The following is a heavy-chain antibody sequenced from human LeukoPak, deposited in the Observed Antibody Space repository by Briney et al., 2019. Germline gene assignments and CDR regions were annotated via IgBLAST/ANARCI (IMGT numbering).Heavy chain of an antibody. Sequence: GGSLRLSCAASGFTVSSNYMSWVRQAPGKGLEWVSVIYSGGSTYYADSVKGRFTISRDNSKNTLYLQMNSLRAEDTAVYYCARESTSWYFDLWGRGTLVTISS. V-gene: IGHV3-53*01. D-gene: IGHD2-2*01. J-gene: IGHJ2*01. CDR3: ARESTSWYFDL. CDR2: IYSGGST. CDR1: GFTVSSNY.